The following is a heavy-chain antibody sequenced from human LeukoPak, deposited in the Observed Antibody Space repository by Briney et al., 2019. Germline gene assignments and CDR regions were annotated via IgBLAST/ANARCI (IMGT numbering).Heavy chain of an antibody. V-gene: IGHV3-21*06. D-gene: IGHD1-14*01. CDR1: GLTFSTSG. CDR2: IGPTGSDR. Sequence: GGSLRLSCTASGLTFSTSGFNWVRQAPGKGLEWVASIGPTGSDRYHADSIKGRFTISRDNANNFLNLQMNSLRAEDTAVYYCATETNGRHYDYWGQGTLLTVSS. J-gene: IGHJ4*02. CDR3: ATETNGRHYDY.